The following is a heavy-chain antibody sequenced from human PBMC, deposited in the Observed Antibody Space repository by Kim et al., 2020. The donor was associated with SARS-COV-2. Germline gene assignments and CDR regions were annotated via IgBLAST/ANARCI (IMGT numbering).Heavy chain of an antibody. D-gene: IGHD6-6*01. V-gene: IGHV1-2*06. CDR2: INPSSGGT. Sequence: ASVKVSCKASGYTFTGYYINWVRQAPGQGLEWMGQINPSSGGTNYAREFQGRVTLTRDTSVNTAYMEMSSLRSDDTAVYYCARNVGEIYQLVRHSYGTDV. CDR3: ARNVGEIYQLVRHSYGTDV. CDR1: GYTFTGYY. J-gene: IGHJ6*01.